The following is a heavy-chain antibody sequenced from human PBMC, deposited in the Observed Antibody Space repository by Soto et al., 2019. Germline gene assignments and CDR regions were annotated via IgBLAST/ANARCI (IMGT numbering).Heavy chain of an antibody. CDR1: GFTFSSHA. Sequence: VGSLRLSCAPSGFTFSSHAMHWVRQAPGKGLEWVAFISYDGSNKYYGDSVKGRFTISRDNSKTTLSLQRNSLRPEDTAVYYCARGGGYSYGHDAFDIWGQGTLVTVSS. J-gene: IGHJ3*02. V-gene: IGHV3-30-3*01. CDR3: ARGGGYSYGHDAFDI. D-gene: IGHD5-18*01. CDR2: ISYDGSNK.